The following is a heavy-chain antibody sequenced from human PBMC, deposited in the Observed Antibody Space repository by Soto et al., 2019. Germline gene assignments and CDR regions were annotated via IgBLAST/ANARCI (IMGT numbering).Heavy chain of an antibody. V-gene: IGHV3-23*01. CDR3: AKTPISVAGKPYYFDS. J-gene: IGHJ4*02. D-gene: IGHD6-19*01. CDR2: ISGSGGST. Sequence: LRLSCAASGFTFSSYAMSWVRQAPGKGLEWVSAISGSGGSTYYADSVKGRFTISRDNSKNTLYLQMNSLRAEDTAVYYCAKTPISVAGKPYYFDSRGQGTLVTVSA. CDR1: GFTFSSYA.